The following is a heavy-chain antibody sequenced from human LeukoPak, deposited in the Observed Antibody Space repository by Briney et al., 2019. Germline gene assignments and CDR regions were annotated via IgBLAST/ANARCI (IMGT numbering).Heavy chain of an antibody. CDR1: GFAFSSYV. D-gene: IGHD6-6*01. Sequence: GGSLRLSCAASGFAFSSYVMHWVRQAPGKGLEWVAFIRYDGSNKYYADSVKGRFTISRDNSKNTLYLQMNSLRAEDTAVYYCARDIKRDDSSSSPGGYYWGQGTLVTVSS. CDR2: IRYDGSNK. J-gene: IGHJ4*02. CDR3: ARDIKRDDSSSSPGGYY. V-gene: IGHV3-30*02.